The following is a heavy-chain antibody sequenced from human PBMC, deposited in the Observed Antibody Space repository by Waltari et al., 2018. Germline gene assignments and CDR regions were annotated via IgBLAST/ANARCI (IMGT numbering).Heavy chain of an antibody. CDR2: ISSSISTI. Sequence: EVQLVESGGGLVQPGGSLRLSCAASGFTFSSYSMNWVRQAPGKGLEWVSYISSSISTIYYADSVKGRFTISRDNAKNSLYLQMNSLRAEDTAVYYCARLVRGVISWFDPWGQGTLVTVSS. D-gene: IGHD3-10*01. V-gene: IGHV3-48*04. CDR1: GFTFSSYS. CDR3: ARLVRGVISWFDP. J-gene: IGHJ5*02.